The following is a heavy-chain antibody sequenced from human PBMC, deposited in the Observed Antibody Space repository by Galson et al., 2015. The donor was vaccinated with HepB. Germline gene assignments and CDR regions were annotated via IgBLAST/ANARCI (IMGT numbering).Heavy chain of an antibody. Sequence: SLRLSCAASGFTFSSYAMHWVRQAPGKGLEWVAVISYDGSNKYYADSVKGRFTISRDNSKNTLYLQMNSLRAEDTAVYYCARSLGYYDSSGYSPFDYWGQGTLVTVSS. CDR1: GFTFSSYA. V-gene: IGHV3-30-3*01. J-gene: IGHJ4*02. CDR3: ARSLGYYDSSGYSPFDY. CDR2: ISYDGSNK. D-gene: IGHD3-22*01.